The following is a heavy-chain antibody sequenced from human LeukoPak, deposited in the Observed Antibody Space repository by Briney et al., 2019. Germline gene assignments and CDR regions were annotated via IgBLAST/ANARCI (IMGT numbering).Heavy chain of an antibody. Sequence: GGSLRLSCAASGFTFSSYALSWVRQAPGRGLEWVSVISGSGGGTHYADSVKGRFTISRDNSKNTLYLQMSSLRAEDTAVYYCAKDLGSSGWYGGWFDPWGQGTLVTVSS. CDR1: GFTFSSYA. J-gene: IGHJ5*02. CDR2: ISGSGGGT. CDR3: AKDLGSSGWYGGWFDP. V-gene: IGHV3-23*01. D-gene: IGHD6-19*01.